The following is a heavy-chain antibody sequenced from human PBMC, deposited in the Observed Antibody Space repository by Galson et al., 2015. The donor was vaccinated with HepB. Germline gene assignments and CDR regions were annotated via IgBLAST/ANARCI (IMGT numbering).Heavy chain of an antibody. CDR3: ARHGVTIFGVVLYDY. V-gene: IGHV5-51*01. CDR1: GYSFASYW. D-gene: IGHD3-3*01. CDR2: IHPGDSET. Sequence: SGAEVKKPGESLKISCKASGYSFASYWIGWVRQMPGKGLEWMGIIHPGDSETRYSPSFQGQVTISADKSISTAYLQWSRLNASDTAMYYCARHGVTIFGVVLYDYWGQGTLVTVSS. J-gene: IGHJ4*02.